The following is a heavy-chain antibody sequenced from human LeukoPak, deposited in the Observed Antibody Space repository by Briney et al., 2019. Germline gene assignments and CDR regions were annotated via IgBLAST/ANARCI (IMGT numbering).Heavy chain of an antibody. Sequence: GGSLRLSCAASGFTFSRYWMHWVRQAPGKGLEWVAVISYDGSNKYYADSVKGRFTISRDNSKNTLYLQMNSLRAEDTAVYYCARDLAGIAVAGCFDYWGQGTLVTVSS. J-gene: IGHJ4*02. V-gene: IGHV3-30*03. CDR3: ARDLAGIAVAGCFDY. CDR2: ISYDGSNK. D-gene: IGHD6-19*01. CDR1: GFTFSRYW.